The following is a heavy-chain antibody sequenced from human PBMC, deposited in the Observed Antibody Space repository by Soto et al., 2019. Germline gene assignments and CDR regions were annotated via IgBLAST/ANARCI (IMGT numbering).Heavy chain of an antibody. CDR2: IYYSGST. CDR1: GGSISSSSYY. CDR3: ARIVVVPAATAEYYFDY. J-gene: IGHJ4*02. D-gene: IGHD2-2*01. Sequence: PSETLSLTCTVSGGSISSSSYYWGWIRQPPGKGLEWIGSIYYSGSTYYNPSLKSRVTISVDTSKNQFSLKLSSVTAADTAVYYCARIVVVPAATAEYYFDYWGQGTLVTVSS. V-gene: IGHV4-39*01.